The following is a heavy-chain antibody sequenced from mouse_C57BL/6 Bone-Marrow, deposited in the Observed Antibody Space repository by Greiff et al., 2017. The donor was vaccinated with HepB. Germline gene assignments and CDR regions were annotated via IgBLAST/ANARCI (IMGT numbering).Heavy chain of an antibody. CDR1: GYSFTGYY. D-gene: IGHD1-1*01. Sequence: EVQLQQSGPELVKPGASVKISCKASGYSFTGYYVNWVKQSPEKSLEWIGEINPSTGGTTYNQKFKAKATLTVDKSSSTAYMQLKSLTSEDSAVYYCARSLYYYGSSWFAYWGQGTLVTVSA. V-gene: IGHV1-42*01. CDR2: INPSTGGT. CDR3: ARSLYYYGSSWFAY. J-gene: IGHJ3*01.